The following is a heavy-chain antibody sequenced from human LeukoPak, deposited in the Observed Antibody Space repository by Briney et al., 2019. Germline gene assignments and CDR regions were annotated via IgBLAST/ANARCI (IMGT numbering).Heavy chain of an antibody. J-gene: IGHJ4*02. CDR3: ARDLMSSGLFDY. Sequence: ASVKVSCKASGYTFTSYAMHWVRQAPGQRLEWMGWINAGNGNTKYSQKFQGRVTITRDTSASTAYMELSRLRSEDTAVYYCARDLMSSGLFDYWGQGTLVTVSS. V-gene: IGHV1-3*01. CDR1: GYTFTSYA. D-gene: IGHD3-22*01. CDR2: INAGNGNT.